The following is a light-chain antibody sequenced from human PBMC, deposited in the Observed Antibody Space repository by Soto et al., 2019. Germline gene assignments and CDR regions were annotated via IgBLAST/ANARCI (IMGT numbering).Light chain of an antibody. J-gene: IGKJ4*01. CDR1: QSVSSN. V-gene: IGKV3D-11*03. CDR2: DAS. CDR3: QQFTSYPLT. Sequence: ENVLTQSPATLSLSPGERATLSCRASQSVSSNLAWYQQKPGQAPRLLIYDASNRATGIPARFSGSGSGTDFTLTISSLQPEDFAVYYCQQFTSYPLTFGGGTKVDIK.